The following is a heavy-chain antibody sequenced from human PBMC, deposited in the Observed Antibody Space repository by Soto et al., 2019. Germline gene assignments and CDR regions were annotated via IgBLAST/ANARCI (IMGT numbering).Heavy chain of an antibody. D-gene: IGHD2-21*01. Sequence: GGSLRLSCAASGFSVGGNYMSWVRQAPGKGLELVSLIYSGGNPFYADSMKGRFTLSRDNSNIMLYLQMDSLRAEDTAVYYCARGPNSDCWGQGTLVTVSS. V-gene: IGHV3-53*01. CDR2: IYSGGNP. CDR1: GFSVGGNY. CDR3: ARGPNSDC. J-gene: IGHJ4*02.